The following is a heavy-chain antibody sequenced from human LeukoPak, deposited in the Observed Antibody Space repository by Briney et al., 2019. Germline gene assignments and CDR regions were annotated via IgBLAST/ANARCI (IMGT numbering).Heavy chain of an antibody. CDR1: GFTFSSYA. J-gene: IGHJ4*02. CDR2: ISYDGSNK. V-gene: IGHV3-30-3*01. CDR3: ASPTGY. Sequence: GGSLRLSCAASGFTFSSYAMHWVRQAPGKGLEWVAVISYDGSNKYYADSVKGRFTISRDNSKNTLYPQMNSLRAEDTAVYYCASPTGYWGQGTLVTVSS.